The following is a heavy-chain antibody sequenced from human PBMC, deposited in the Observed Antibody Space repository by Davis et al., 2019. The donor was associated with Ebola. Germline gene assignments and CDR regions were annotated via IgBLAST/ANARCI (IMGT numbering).Heavy chain of an antibody. CDR2: IYSSGSP. CDR1: GGSITASSYY. D-gene: IGHD6-19*01. J-gene: IGHJ4*02. Sequence: GSLSLSCNVSGGSITASSYYRNSVRHAPWNGLEWIGSIYSSGSPFYKPTLKSRITISVDTSKNKLSLKLRSVTAADMAVYYCARPRGDSSGWYHNFQYWGQGTLVTVSS. V-gene: IGHV4-39*01. CDR3: ARPRGDSSGWYHNFQY.